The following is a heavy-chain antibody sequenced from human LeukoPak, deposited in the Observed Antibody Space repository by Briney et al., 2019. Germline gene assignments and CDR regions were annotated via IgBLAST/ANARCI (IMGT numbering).Heavy chain of an antibody. CDR1: GGSISISNSNW. V-gene: IGHV4-4*02. J-gene: IGHJ4*02. Sequence: SGTLSLTCAVSGGSISISNSNWWSWVRQPPGKGLEWIGEIYHSGSTNYNPSLKSRVTISVDKSKNQFSLKLSSVTAADTAVYYCARGKRGYSSSWYDYWGQGTLVTVSS. D-gene: IGHD6-13*01. CDR2: IYHSGST. CDR3: ARGKRGYSSSWYDY.